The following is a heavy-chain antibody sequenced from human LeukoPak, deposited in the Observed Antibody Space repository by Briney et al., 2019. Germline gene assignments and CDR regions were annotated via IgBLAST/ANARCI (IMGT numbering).Heavy chain of an antibody. Sequence: SSQTLSLTCTVSGGSISSGDYYWSWIRQPPGKGLEWIGYINYSGRTHYNPSLGSRVSISVDTSKNQFSLKMSSVTAADTAVYYCARDFAPWGQGTLVTVSS. CDR3: ARDFAP. CDR1: GGSISSGDYY. CDR2: INYSGRT. D-gene: IGHD3-3*01. J-gene: IGHJ5*02. V-gene: IGHV4-30-4*01.